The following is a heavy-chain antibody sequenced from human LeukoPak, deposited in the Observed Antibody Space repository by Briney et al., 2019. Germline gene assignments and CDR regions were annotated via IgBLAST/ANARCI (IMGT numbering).Heavy chain of an antibody. D-gene: IGHD6-13*01. CDR2: IIPIFGTA. J-gene: IGHJ4*02. V-gene: IGHV1-69*05. CDR1: GGTFSSYA. CDR3: ARRAAAGMVDV. Sequence: ASVKVSCKASGGTFSSYAISWVRQAPGQGLEWMGGIIPIFGTANYAQKFQGRVTITTDESTSTAYMELRSLRSDDTAVYYCARRAAAGMVDVWGQGTLVTVSS.